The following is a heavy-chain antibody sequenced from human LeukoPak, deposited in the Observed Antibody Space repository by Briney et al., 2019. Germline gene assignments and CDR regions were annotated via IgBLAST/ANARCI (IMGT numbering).Heavy chain of an antibody. D-gene: IGHD6-19*01. Sequence: PGGSLRLSCGASGFTFSSSGMHWVRQAPGKGLEWVAVISYDGSNKYYADSVKGRFTISRDNSKNTLYLQMNSLRAEDTAVYYCARSYSSGWYYFDYWGQGTLVTVSS. J-gene: IGHJ4*02. V-gene: IGHV3-30*19. CDR2: ISYDGSNK. CDR1: GFTFSSSG. CDR3: ARSYSSGWYYFDY.